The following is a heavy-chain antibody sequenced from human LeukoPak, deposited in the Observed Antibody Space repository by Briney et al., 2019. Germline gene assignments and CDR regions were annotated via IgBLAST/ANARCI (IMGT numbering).Heavy chain of an antibody. V-gene: IGHV1-2*02. D-gene: IGHD4-11*01. Sequence: ASVKVSCKASGYTFTGYYMHWVRQAPGQGLEWIGWINPNSGGTNYAQKFQGRVTMTRDTSISTAYMELSRLRSDDTAVYYCARWVGSKYYFDYWGQGTLVTVSS. CDR3: ARWVGSKYYFDY. J-gene: IGHJ4*02. CDR2: INPNSGGT. CDR1: GYTFTGYY.